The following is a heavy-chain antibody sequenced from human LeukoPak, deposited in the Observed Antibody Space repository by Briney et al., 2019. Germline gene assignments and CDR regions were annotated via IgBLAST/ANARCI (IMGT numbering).Heavy chain of an antibody. Sequence: GGSLRLSCAASGFTFSSYAMHWVRQAPGKGLEWVAVISYDGSNKYYADSVKGRFTISRDNAKNSLSLQLNTLRAEDTAVYYCARWSHVSGRWFLDNWGRGTLVSVSS. V-gene: IGHV3-30-3*01. J-gene: IGHJ4*02. CDR2: ISYDGSNK. D-gene: IGHD3-10*01. CDR3: ARWSHVSGRWFLDN. CDR1: GFTFSSYA.